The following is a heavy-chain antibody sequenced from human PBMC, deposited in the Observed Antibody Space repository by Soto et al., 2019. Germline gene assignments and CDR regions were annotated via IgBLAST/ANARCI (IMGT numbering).Heavy chain of an antibody. V-gene: IGHV4-31*03. CDR1: GGSFSSGGYY. J-gene: IGHJ4*02. CDR2: IYYSGST. Sequence: QLQLQESGPGLVKPSQTLSLACTVSGGSFSSGGYYWSWIRQLPGKGLEWIGYIYYSGSTYYNPSLKSRFTISLDTSKNQFSLKLSSVTAADTAVYYCARATSFSVHHGYWGQGTLVTVSS. D-gene: IGHD3-10*02. CDR3: ARATSFSVHHGY.